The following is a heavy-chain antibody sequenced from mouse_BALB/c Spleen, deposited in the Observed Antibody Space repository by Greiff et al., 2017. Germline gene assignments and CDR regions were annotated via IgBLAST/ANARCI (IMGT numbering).Heavy chain of an antibody. CDR3: ARAPFDYGYAMDY. V-gene: IGHV7-3*02. CDR2: IRNKANGYTT. J-gene: IGHJ4*01. Sequence: DVKLVESGGGLVQPGGSLRLSCATSGFTFTDYYMSWVRQPPGKALEWLGFIRNKANGYTTEYSASVKGRFTISRDTSQSILYLRMNTMRAEDSATYYCARAPFDYGYAMDYWGQGTSVTVSS. CDR1: GFTFTDYY. D-gene: IGHD1-1*01.